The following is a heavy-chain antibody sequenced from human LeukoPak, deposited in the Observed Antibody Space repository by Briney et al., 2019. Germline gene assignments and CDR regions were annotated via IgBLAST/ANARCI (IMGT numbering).Heavy chain of an antibody. V-gene: IGHV1-69*05. D-gene: IGHD3-10*01. CDR1: GYTFTSYD. J-gene: IGHJ4*02. CDR3: ARDLEGVREVD. CDR2: IIPIFGTA. Sequence: ASVKVSCKASGYTFTSYDISWVRQAPGQGLEWMGGIIPIFGTANYAQKFQGRVTITTDESTSTAYMELSSLRSEDTAVYYCARDLEGVREVDWGQGALVTVSS.